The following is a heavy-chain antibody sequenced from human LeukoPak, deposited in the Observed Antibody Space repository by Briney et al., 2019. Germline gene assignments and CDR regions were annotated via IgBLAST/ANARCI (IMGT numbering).Heavy chain of an antibody. CDR2: VEPDSGGT. CDR1: GYTFTGHY. CDR3: AKGHYGMDV. V-gene: IGHV1-2*02. Sequence: ASVNVSCKASGYTFTGHYIYWARQAPGQGPEWMGWVEPDSGGTKYAQNFQGRVTMTRDTSISTAYMEVRGLRSDDTAVYFCAKGHYGMDVWGQGTTVTVSS. J-gene: IGHJ6*02.